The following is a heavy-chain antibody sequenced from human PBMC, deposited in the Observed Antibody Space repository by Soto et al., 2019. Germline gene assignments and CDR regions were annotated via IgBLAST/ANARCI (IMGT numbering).Heavy chain of an antibody. Sequence: QVQLVQSGAEVKKPGSSVKVSCKASGGTFSSYAISWVRQAPGQGLEWMGGIIPIFGRANYAQKFQGRVTITAEESTRTAYMELSSLRSGDTAVYYCAPDGGYYDSSGYSYYFAYWGQGTLVTVSS. V-gene: IGHV1-69*01. CDR2: IIPIFGRA. CDR1: GGTFSSYA. D-gene: IGHD3-22*01. CDR3: APDGGYYDSSGYSYYFAY. J-gene: IGHJ4*02.